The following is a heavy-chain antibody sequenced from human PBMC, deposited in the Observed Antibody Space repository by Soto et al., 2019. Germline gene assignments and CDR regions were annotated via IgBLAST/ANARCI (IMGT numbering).Heavy chain of an antibody. Sequence: PGGSLRLSFAASGFTFSSYGMHWVRQAPGKGLEWVAVISYDGSNKYYADSVKGRFTISRDNSKNTLYLQMNSLRAEDTAVYYCAKDTYYDILTGYPLGEVSNDFDYWGQGTLVTVSS. CDR1: GFTFSSYG. V-gene: IGHV3-30*18. CDR2: ISYDGSNK. CDR3: AKDTYYDILTGYPLGEVSNDFDY. J-gene: IGHJ4*02. D-gene: IGHD3-9*01.